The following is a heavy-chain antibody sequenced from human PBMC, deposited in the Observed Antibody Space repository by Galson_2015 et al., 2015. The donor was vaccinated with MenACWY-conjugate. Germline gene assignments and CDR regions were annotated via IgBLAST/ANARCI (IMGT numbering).Heavy chain of an antibody. D-gene: IGHD5-12*01. CDR2: ISSGHIYS. Sequence: SLRLSCAASGFTFSDYYMSWIRQAPGEGLEWVAYISSGHIYSNHADSVKGRFTISRDNAKNSLFLQMNSLRAEDTAVYFCARTPRSYSGYTFEKWGQGTLVTVSS. J-gene: IGHJ4*02. CDR3: ARTPRSYSGYTFEK. V-gene: IGHV3-11*06. CDR1: GFTFSDYY.